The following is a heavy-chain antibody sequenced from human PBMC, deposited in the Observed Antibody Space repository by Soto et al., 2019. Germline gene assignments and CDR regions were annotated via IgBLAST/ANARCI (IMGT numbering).Heavy chain of an antibody. V-gene: IGHV4-34*01. CDR1: GGSFSGYY. CDR3: ARLSVDTAMVDAFDI. J-gene: IGHJ3*02. Sequence: SGTLSLTFGVYGGSFSGYYWSWIRQPPGKGLEWIXEXNXXXSXNXXXYXXXXVTRSVDTPKNQFSLNLSSVTAADKAVYYCARLSVDTAMVDAFDIWGQGTMVTLSS. D-gene: IGHD5-18*01. CDR2: XNXXXSX.